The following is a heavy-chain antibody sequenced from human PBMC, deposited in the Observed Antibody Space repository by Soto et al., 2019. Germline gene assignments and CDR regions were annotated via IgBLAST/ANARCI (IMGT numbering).Heavy chain of an antibody. J-gene: IGHJ5*02. D-gene: IGHD2-15*01. Sequence: SSETLSLTCAVYGGSFSGYYWSWIRQPPGKGLEWIGEINHSGSTNYNPSLKSRVTISVDTSKNQFSLKLSSVTAADTAVYYCARGNPHYSDCSGGSCYSHWFDPWGQGTLVTVSS. V-gene: IGHV4-34*01. CDR2: INHSGST. CDR1: GGSFSGYY. CDR3: ARGNPHYSDCSGGSCYSHWFDP.